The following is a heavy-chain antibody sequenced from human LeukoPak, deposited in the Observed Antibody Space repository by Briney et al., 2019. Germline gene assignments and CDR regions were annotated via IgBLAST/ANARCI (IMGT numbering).Heavy chain of an antibody. CDR3: ARGIVGGLTFDY. V-gene: IGHV4-4*09. CDR2: IYTSGST. CDR1: GGSISSYY. J-gene: IGHJ4*02. D-gene: IGHD1-26*01. Sequence: PSETLSPTCTVSGGSISSYYWSWIRQPPGKGLEWIGCIYTSGSTNYNPSLKSRVTISVDTSKNQFSLKLSSVTAADTAVYYCARGIVGGLTFDYWGQGTLVTVSS.